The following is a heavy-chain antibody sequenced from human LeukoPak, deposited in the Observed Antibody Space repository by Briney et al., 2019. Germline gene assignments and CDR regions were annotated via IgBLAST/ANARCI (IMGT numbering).Heavy chain of an antibody. CDR2: ISYDGSNK. Sequence: GGSLRLSCAASGFTFSSYGMHWVRQAPGKGLEWVAVISYDGSNKYYADSVKGRFTISRDNAKNSLYLQMNSLRAEDTALYYCAKDTCSGGSCYYFDYWGQGTLVTVSS. J-gene: IGHJ4*02. D-gene: IGHD2-15*01. CDR1: GFTFSSYG. V-gene: IGHV3-30*18. CDR3: AKDTCSGGSCYYFDY.